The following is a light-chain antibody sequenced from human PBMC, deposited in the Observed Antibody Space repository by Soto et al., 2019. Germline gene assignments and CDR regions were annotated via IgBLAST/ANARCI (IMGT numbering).Light chain of an antibody. CDR1: QRLLYRSNNKNY. CDR2: WAS. Sequence: DIVMTQSPDSLAVSLGERATINCKSSQRLLYRSNNKNYLAWYQQKPGQPPALLIYWASTRESGVPERFSGSGSGTDFTLTISGLQAEDVAVYYCQHYFETPFSFGPGTRVDIK. CDR3: QHYFETPFS. V-gene: IGKV4-1*01. J-gene: IGKJ3*01.